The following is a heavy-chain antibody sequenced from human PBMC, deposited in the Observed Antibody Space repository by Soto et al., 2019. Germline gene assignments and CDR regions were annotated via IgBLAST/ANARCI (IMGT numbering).Heavy chain of an antibody. CDR2: INHSGST. V-gene: IGHV4-34*01. CDR3: ASCSLQLWLDSGSYYYYYGMDV. Sequence: PSETLSLTCAVYGGSFSGYYWSWIRQPPGRWLEWIGEINHSGSTTYNPSLKSRVTISVDTSKNQFALKLSSETAADTAVYYCASCSLQLWLDSGSYYYYYGMDVWGQGTTVTVS. J-gene: IGHJ6*02. D-gene: IGHD5-18*01. CDR1: GGSFSGYY.